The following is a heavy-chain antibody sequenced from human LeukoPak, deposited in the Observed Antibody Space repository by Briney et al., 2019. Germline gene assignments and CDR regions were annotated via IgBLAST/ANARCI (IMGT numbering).Heavy chain of an antibody. V-gene: IGHV4-31*03. Sequence: SETLSLTCTVSGGSISSGGYYWSWIRQHPGKGLEWIGYIYYSGSTYYNPSLKSRVTISVDTSKNQFSLKLSSVTAADTAVYYCARMTNWNCAPTHWGQGTLVTVSS. CDR3: ARMTNWNCAPTH. CDR2: IYYSGST. CDR1: GGSISSGGYY. D-gene: IGHD1-7*01. J-gene: IGHJ4*02.